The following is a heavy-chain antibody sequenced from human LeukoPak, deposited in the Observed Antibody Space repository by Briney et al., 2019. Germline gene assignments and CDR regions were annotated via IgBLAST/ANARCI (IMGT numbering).Heavy chain of an antibody. V-gene: IGHV1-8*01. CDR2: MNSNSGNT. CDR1: GYTFTSHD. CDR3: ARGIAAAGGYDY. D-gene: IGHD6-13*01. Sequence: GASVKVSCKASGYTFTSHDINWVRQATGQGLEWMGWMNSNSGNTGHAQKLQGRVTMTRNTSISTAYMELSSLRSDDTAVYYCARGIAAAGGYDYWGQGTLVTVPS. J-gene: IGHJ4*02.